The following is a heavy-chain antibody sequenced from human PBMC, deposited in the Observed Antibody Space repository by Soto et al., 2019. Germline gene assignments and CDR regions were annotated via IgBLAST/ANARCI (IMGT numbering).Heavy chain of an antibody. V-gene: IGHV4-59*01. CDR1: GGSISSYY. J-gene: IGHJ4*02. D-gene: IGHD6-19*01. CDR2: IYYSGST. CDR3: ARAGPRDESGWYGSYDFDY. Sequence: PSETLSLTCTVSGGSISSYYWSWIRQPPGKGLEWIGYIYYSGSTNYNPSLKSRVTISVDTSKNQFSLKLSSVTAADTAVYYCARAGPRDESGWYGSYDFDYWGRGTLVTVSS.